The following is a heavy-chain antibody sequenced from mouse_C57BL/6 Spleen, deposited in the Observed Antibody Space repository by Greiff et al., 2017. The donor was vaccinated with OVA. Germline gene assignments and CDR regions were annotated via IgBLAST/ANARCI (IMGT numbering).Heavy chain of an antibody. Sequence: QVQLKESGAELVRPGTSVKVSCKASGYAFTNYLIEWVKQRPGQGLEWIGVINPGSGGTNYNEKFKGKATLTADKSSSTAYMQLSSLTSEDSAVYFCARLGSSGYPFAYWGQGTLVTVSA. CDR1: GYAFTNYL. D-gene: IGHD3-2*02. CDR2: INPGSGGT. J-gene: IGHJ3*01. V-gene: IGHV1-54*01. CDR3: ARLGSSGYPFAY.